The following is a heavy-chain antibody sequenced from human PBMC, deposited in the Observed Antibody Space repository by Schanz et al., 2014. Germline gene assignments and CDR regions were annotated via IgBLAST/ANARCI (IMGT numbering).Heavy chain of an antibody. J-gene: IGHJ6*02. CDR1: GFTFSDYA. CDR2: IGRRGQVI. V-gene: IGHV3-21*01. D-gene: IGHD2-15*01. CDR3: ARVELSVYYYAMDV. Sequence: EVQLEESGGGLVQPGGSLRVSCAATGFTFSDYAMSWVRQAPGKGPEWVACIGRRGQVIYYADSMEGRFTISRDNAQNSLFLQMNSLRVEDTAVYYCARVELSVYYYAMDVWGQGTTVTVSS.